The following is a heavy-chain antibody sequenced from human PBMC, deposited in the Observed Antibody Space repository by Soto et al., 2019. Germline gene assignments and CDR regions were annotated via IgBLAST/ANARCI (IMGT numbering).Heavy chain of an antibody. Sequence: EVQLLESGGDWVQPGGSLRLSCAASGFTISTYAMSWVRQAPGKGLEWVSGISSRADSPDYADSVRGRFTISRDNSKNILYLQMKSQRAEGTASYYCAKDSRDTSGWFYFDCWGQGTLVTVSS. CDR2: ISSRADSP. CDR1: GFTISTYA. D-gene: IGHD6-19*01. CDR3: AKDSRDTSGWFYFDC. J-gene: IGHJ4*02. V-gene: IGHV3-23*01.